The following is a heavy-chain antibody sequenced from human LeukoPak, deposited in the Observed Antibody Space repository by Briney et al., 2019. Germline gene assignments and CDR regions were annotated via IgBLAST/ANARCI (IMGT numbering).Heavy chain of an antibody. CDR3: AKGGGNDYYGMDV. V-gene: IGHV3-21*01. CDR1: GFTFSSYS. J-gene: IGHJ6*02. D-gene: IGHD6-25*01. Sequence: GGSLRLSCAASGFTFSSYSMNWVRQAPGRGLEWVSSISSCSSYIYYADSVKGRFTISRDNAKNSLYLQMNSLRAEDTAVYYCAKGGGNDYYGMDVWGQGTTVTVSS. CDR2: ISSCSSYI.